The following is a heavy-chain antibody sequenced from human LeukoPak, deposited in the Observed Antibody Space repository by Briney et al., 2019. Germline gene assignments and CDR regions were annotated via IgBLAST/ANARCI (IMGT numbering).Heavy chain of an antibody. CDR3: ARGVESIQLWLRVFDY. V-gene: IGHV4-38-2*02. D-gene: IGHD5-18*01. CDR1: GYSISSGYY. J-gene: IGHJ4*02. CDR2: IYHSGST. Sequence: PSETLSLTCTVSGYSISSGYYWGWIRQPPGKGLEWIGSIYHSGSTYYNPSLKSRVTISVDTSKNQFSLKLSSVTAADTAVYYCARGVESIQLWLRVFDYWGQGTLVTVSS.